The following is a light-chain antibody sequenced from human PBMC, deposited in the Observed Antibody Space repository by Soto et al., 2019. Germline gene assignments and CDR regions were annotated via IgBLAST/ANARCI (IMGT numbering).Light chain of an antibody. CDR3: QQYNTWPQVT. J-gene: IGKJ3*01. V-gene: IGKV3-15*01. Sequence: EIVMTQSPATLSVSPGERATLSCRAGQSVSDNLAWYQQKPGQAPRLLIIGASTRATGIPARFSGSGSGTEFTLTISSLQSEDFAVYYCQQYNTWPQVTFGPGTKVEIK. CDR1: QSVSDN. CDR2: GAS.